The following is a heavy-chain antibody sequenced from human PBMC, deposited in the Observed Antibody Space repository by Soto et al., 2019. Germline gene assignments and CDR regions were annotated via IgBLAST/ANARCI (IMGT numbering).Heavy chain of an antibody. V-gene: IGHV4-4*02. CDR1: GGSISSSNW. J-gene: IGHJ5*02. CDR2: IYHSGST. CDR3: ASLAAAGANWFDP. Sequence: SETLSLTCAVSGGSISSSNWWSWVRQPPGKGLEWIGEIYHSGSTNYNPSLKSRVTISVDKSKNQFSLKLSSVTAADTAVYYCASLAAAGANWFDPWGQGTLVTVSS. D-gene: IGHD6-13*01.